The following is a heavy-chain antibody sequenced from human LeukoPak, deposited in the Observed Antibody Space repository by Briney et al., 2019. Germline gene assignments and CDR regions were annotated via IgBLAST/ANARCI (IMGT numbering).Heavy chain of an antibody. Sequence: GGSLRLSCAASGFTFSSYSMNWVRQAPGKGLEWVSSISSSSSYIYYADSVKGRFTISRDNSKNTLYLQMNSLRAEDTAVYYCASQRAIVGATRHDYWGQGTLVTVSS. D-gene: IGHD1-26*01. CDR1: GFTFSSYS. CDR3: ASQRAIVGATRHDY. J-gene: IGHJ4*02. V-gene: IGHV3-21*01. CDR2: ISSSSSYI.